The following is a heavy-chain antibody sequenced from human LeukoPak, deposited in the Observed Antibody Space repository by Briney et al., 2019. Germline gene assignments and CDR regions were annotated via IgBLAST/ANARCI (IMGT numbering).Heavy chain of an antibody. D-gene: IGHD6-13*01. V-gene: IGHV4-34*01. Sequence: SETLSLTCAVYGGSFSGYYWSWIRQPPGKGLEWIGEINHSGSTNYNPSLKSRVTISVDTSKNQFSLELSSVTAADTAVYYCARGRGRIAAAGTGYFQHWGQGTLVTVSS. J-gene: IGHJ1*01. CDR3: ARGRGRIAAAGTGYFQH. CDR1: GGSFSGYY. CDR2: INHSGST.